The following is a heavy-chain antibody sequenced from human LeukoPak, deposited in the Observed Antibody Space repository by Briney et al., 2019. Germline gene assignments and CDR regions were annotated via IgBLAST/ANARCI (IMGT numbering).Heavy chain of an antibody. V-gene: IGHV1-69*05. CDR2: IIPIFGTA. Sequence: ASVKVSCKASGGTFSSYAISWVRQAPGQGLEWMGGIIPIFGTANYAQKFQGRVTITTDESTSTAYMELSSLRSEDTAVYYCARGPPVDEYFDYWGQGTLVTVSS. CDR3: ARGPPVDEYFDY. J-gene: IGHJ4*02. CDR1: GGTFSSYA.